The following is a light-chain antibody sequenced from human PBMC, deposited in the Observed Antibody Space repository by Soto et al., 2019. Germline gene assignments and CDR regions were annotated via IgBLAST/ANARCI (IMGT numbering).Light chain of an antibody. V-gene: IGKV1-9*01. J-gene: IGKJ4*01. Sequence: IQLTQSPSSLSASVGDRVTITCRASQGISSYLAWYQQKPGKAPKLLIYAASTLQSGVPSRFSGSGSGTEFTLTISSLQPDDFATYYCQQLNSYPLTFGGGTKVDIK. CDR3: QQLNSYPLT. CDR2: AAS. CDR1: QGISSY.